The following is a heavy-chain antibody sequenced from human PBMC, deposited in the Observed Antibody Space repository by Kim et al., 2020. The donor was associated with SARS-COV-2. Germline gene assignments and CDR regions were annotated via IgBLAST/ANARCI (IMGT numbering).Heavy chain of an antibody. J-gene: IGHJ4*02. V-gene: IGHV3-23*01. CDR3: FRHYRDYVGSGRN. CDR1: GFTFSNYA. Sequence: GGSLRLSCAGSGFTFSNYAMTWVRQPPGKGLEWVSAITGSGGDTYYADSVKGRFTISRDNSMNTLFLQMSSLRAEDTAVYYCFRHYRDYVGSGRNWGQGT. CDR2: ITGSGGDT. D-gene: IGHD4-17*01.